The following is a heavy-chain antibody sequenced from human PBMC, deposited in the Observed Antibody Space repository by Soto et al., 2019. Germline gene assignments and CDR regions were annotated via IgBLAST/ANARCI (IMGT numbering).Heavy chain of an antibody. J-gene: IGHJ4*02. Sequence: PGGSLRLSCAASGFTFSSYAMSWVRQAPGKGLEWVSAISGSGGSTYYADSVKGRFTISRDNSKNTLYLQMNSLRAEDTAVYYCARKTPLYYDILTGYYDYWGQGTLVTVSS. V-gene: IGHV3-23*01. CDR2: ISGSGGST. D-gene: IGHD3-9*01. CDR1: GFTFSSYA. CDR3: ARKTPLYYDILTGYYDY.